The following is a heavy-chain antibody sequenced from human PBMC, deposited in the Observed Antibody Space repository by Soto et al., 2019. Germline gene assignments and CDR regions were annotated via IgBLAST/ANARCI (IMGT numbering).Heavy chain of an antibody. J-gene: IGHJ6*03. CDR2: INDSGST. V-gene: IGHV4-34*01. CDR1: GETFSGYY. Sequence: QVQLQQRGAGLLKPSATLSLTCVVAGETFSGYYWTWIRQPPGKGLEWIGEINDSGSTNHKPSFKSRVTMSIDTSKNQFALNLGSVAASDTGVCYWAIGGRFPDERYYFLDVWGNGTTVTVSS. CDR3: AIGGRFPDERYYFLDV.